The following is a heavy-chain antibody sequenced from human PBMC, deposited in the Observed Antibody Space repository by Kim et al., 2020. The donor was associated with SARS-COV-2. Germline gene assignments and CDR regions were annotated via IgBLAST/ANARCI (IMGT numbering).Heavy chain of an antibody. Sequence: QKFQGRVTMTRDTSISTAYMELSRLRSDDTAVYYCARVWSGMTTVTPFDYWGQGTLVTVSS. V-gene: IGHV1-2*02. D-gene: IGHD4-17*01. J-gene: IGHJ4*02. CDR3: ARVWSGMTTVTPFDY.